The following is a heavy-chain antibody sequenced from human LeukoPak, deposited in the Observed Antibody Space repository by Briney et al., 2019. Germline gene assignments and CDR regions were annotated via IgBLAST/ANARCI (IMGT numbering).Heavy chain of an antibody. Sequence: ASVKVSCKASGYTFTSYGISWVRQAPGQGLEWMGWISAYNGNTNYAQKLQGRVTMTTDTSTSTAYMELRGLRSDDTAVYYCARVPFEGFFWSGYFDYWGQGTLVTVSS. CDR3: ARVPFEGFFWSGYFDY. D-gene: IGHD3-3*01. V-gene: IGHV1-18*01. CDR1: GYTFTSYG. J-gene: IGHJ4*02. CDR2: ISAYNGNT.